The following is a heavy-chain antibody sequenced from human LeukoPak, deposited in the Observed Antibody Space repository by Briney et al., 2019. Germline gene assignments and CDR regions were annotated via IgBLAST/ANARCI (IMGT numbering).Heavy chain of an antibody. Sequence: GGSLRLSGAASGFNFSINWMTWVRQAPGKGLEWVANIQDDGVEKNYVESVKGRFIISRDNAKDSLFLQMSSLRDEDTALYYCARGYAAIPDWGQGTLVTVSS. CDR2: IQDDGVEK. CDR1: GFNFSINW. J-gene: IGHJ4*02. D-gene: IGHD2-15*01. CDR3: ARGYAAIPD. V-gene: IGHV3-7*01.